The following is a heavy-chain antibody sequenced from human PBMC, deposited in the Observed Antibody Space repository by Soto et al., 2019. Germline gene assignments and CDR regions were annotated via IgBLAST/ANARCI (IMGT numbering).Heavy chain of an antibody. CDR2: IIPILGIA. CDR3: ARGRGGRGDY. D-gene: IGHD2-15*01. J-gene: IGHJ4*02. Sequence: QVQLVQSGAEVKKPGSSVKVSCKASGGTFSSYTINWVRQAPGQGLEWMGMIIPILGIANYAQKFQDRVTITADKATSTAYMELSSLRSEDAAAYYCARGRGGRGDYWGQGTLVTVSS. V-gene: IGHV1-69*02. CDR1: GGTFSSYT.